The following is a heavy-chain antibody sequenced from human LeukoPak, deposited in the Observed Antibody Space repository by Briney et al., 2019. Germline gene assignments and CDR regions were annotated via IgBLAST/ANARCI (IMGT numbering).Heavy chain of an antibody. J-gene: IGHJ6*03. CDR1: GFTFSSYG. D-gene: IGHD3-9*01. Sequence: PWGALRLSCAASGFTFSSYGMSWVRQAPGKGLEWVLAISGSGGSTYYADSVKGRFTISRDNSKNTLYLQMNSLRAEDTAVYYCAKRAIYDILTGYPPPYYYYYMDVWGKGTTVTISS. V-gene: IGHV3-23*01. CDR2: ISGSGGST. CDR3: AKRAIYDILTGYPPPYYYYYMDV.